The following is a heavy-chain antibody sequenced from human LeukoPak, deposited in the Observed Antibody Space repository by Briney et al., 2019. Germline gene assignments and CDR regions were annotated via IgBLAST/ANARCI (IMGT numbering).Heavy chain of an antibody. Sequence: GASVKVSCKPSGYTFTTYDINWVRQATGQGLEWMGWMNPNSGNTGYAQKLQRTVTMTTKNPISTAYMELSSLRSEDTAIYYCARGIRRGYSWFDPWGQGTLVTVSS. D-gene: IGHD2-15*01. V-gene: IGHV1-8*01. J-gene: IGHJ5*02. CDR1: GYTFTTYD. CDR3: ARGIRRGYSWFDP. CDR2: MNPNSGNT.